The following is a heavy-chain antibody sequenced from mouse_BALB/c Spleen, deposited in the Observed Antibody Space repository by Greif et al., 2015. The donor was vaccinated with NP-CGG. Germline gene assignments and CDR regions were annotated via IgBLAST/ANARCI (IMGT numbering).Heavy chain of an antibody. V-gene: IGHV1-54*01. CDR2: INPGSGGT. CDR3: ARGEGYAMDY. J-gene: IGHJ4*01. CDR1: GYAFTNYL. Sequence: VQLQQSGAELVRPGPSVEVSCKASGYAFTNYLIEWVKQRPGQGLEWIGVINPGSGGTNYNEKFKGKATLTADKSSSTAYMKLSSLTSDDSAVYFCARGEGYAMDYWGQGTSVTVSS.